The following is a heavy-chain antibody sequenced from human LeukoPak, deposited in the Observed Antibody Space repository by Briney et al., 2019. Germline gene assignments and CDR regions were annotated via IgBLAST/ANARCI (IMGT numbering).Heavy chain of an antibody. J-gene: IGHJ4*02. CDR3: ARDGGYYGLGFDY. D-gene: IGHD3-10*01. CDR1: GGSINSGRYY. V-gene: IGHV4-61*02. CDR2: IYTSGST. Sequence: SQTLSLTCTVSGGSINSGRYYWNWIRQPAGKGLEWIGRIYTSGSTNYNPSLKSRVTISVDTSKNQFSLKLSSVTAADTAVYYCARDGGYYGLGFDYWGQGTLVTVSS.